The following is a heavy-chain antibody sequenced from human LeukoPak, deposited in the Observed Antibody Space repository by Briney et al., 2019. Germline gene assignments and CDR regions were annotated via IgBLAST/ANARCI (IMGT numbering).Heavy chain of an antibody. Sequence: GRSLRLSCTASGFTSGDYAMSWVRQAPGKGLEWVGFIRSKAYGGTTEYAASVKGRFTISRDDSKSIAYLQMNSLKTEDTAVYYCTKYSSSHGMDVWGKGTTVTVSS. CDR3: TKYSSSHGMDV. CDR2: IRSKAYGGTT. CDR1: GFTSGDYA. V-gene: IGHV3-49*04. J-gene: IGHJ6*04. D-gene: IGHD6-13*01.